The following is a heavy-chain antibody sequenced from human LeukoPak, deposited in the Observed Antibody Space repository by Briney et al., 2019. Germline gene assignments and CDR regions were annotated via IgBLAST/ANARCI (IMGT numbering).Heavy chain of an antibody. Sequence: PSETLSLTCTVSGGSISSSSYYWGWLRQPPGTGLEWIGSIYYSGSTYYNPSLKSRVTISVDTSKNQFSLKLSSVTAADTAVYYCARFARGYSYGFVYAFDIWGQGTMVTVSS. CDR2: IYYSGST. CDR1: GGSISSSSYY. J-gene: IGHJ3*02. CDR3: ARFARGYSYGFVYAFDI. V-gene: IGHV4-39*01. D-gene: IGHD5-18*01.